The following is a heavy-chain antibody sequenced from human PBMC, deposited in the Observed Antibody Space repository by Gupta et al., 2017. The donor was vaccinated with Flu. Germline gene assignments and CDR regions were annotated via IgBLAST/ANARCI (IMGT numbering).Heavy chain of an antibody. J-gene: IGHJ6*03. Sequence: SMNWVRQAPGKGLEWVSSISSFSSYIYYADSVKGRFTISRDNAKNSLYLQMNSLRAEDTAVYYWARDVATRLSYYYYYMDVWGKGTTVTVAS. CDR1: S. D-gene: IGHD2-2*01. CDR2: ISSFSSYI. CDR3: ARDVATRLSYYYYYMDV. V-gene: IGHV3-21*01.